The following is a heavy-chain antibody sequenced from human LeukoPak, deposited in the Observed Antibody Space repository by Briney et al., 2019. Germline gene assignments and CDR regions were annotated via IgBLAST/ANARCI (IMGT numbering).Heavy chain of an antibody. J-gene: IGHJ4*02. CDR2: ISYDGSNK. V-gene: IGHV3-30*19. CDR3: AKDIGSYYDY. D-gene: IGHD3-10*01. Sequence: PGGSLRLSCAASGFTFSIYGMHWVRQAPGKGLEWVAVISYDGSNKYYADSVKGRFTISRDNSKHTLYLEMNSLRAEDTAVYYCAKDIGSYYDYWGQGILVTVSS. CDR1: GFTFSIYG.